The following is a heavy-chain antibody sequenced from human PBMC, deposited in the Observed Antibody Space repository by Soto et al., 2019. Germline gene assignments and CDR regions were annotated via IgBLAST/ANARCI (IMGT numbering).Heavy chain of an antibody. J-gene: IGHJ6*02. D-gene: IGHD6-13*01. CDR2: IIPIFGTA. Sequence: SVKVSCKASGGTFSSYAISWVRQAPGQGLEWMGGIIPIFGTANHAQKFQGRVTITADESTSTAYMELSSLRSEDTAVYYCARVKQPLEDYYYGMDVWGQGSTVTVSS. V-gene: IGHV1-69*13. CDR1: GGTFSSYA. CDR3: ARVKQPLEDYYYGMDV.